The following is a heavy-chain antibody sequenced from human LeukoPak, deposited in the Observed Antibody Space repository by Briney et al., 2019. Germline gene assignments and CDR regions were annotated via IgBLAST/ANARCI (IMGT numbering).Heavy chain of an antibody. V-gene: IGHV4-34*01. Sequence: SETLSLTCAVYGGSFSGYYWSWIRQPPGKGLEWIGEINHSGSTNYNPSLKSRVTISVDTSKSQFSLRLNSVTAADTAVYYCARVADSSGYYPSYYYYGMDVWGQGTTVTVSS. J-gene: IGHJ6*02. CDR1: GGSFSGYY. CDR3: ARVADSSGYYPSYYYYGMDV. CDR2: INHSGST. D-gene: IGHD3-22*01.